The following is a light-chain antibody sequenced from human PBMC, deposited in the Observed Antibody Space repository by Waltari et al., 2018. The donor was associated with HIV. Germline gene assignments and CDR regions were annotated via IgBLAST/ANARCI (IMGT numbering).Light chain of an antibody. CDR2: DAS. V-gene: IGKV1-13*02. Sequence: AIQLTQSPSSLSASVGARVTIICRASEDISGALPWYQQKPGKPPRLLFHDASILESGVPSKFSGSGAGADFALTIISLQPEDFATYYCQQFKTYPLTFGGGTKVEIK. CDR3: QQFKTYPLT. J-gene: IGKJ4*01. CDR1: EDISGA.